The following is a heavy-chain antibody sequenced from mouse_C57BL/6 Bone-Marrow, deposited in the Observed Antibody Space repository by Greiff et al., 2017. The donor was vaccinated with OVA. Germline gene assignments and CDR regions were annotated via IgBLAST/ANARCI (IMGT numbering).Heavy chain of an antibody. J-gene: IGHJ4*01. D-gene: IGHD2-5*01. V-gene: IGHV1-61*01. CDR2: IYPSDSET. Sequence: QVQLQQSGAELVRPGSSVKLSCKASGYTFTSYWMDWVKQRPGQGLEWIGNIYPSDSETHYNQKFKDKATLTVDKSSSTAYMQLSSLTSEDSAVYYCARRGAYYSNNYAMDYWGQGTSVTVSS. CDR1: GYTFTSYW. CDR3: ARRGAYYSNNYAMDY.